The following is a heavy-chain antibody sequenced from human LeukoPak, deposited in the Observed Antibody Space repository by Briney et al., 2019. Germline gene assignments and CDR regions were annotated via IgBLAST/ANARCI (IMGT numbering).Heavy chain of an antibody. Sequence: SETLSLTCTVSGGSISSSSYYWGWIRQPPGKGLEWIGSIYYSGSTYYNPSLKSRVTIPVDTSKNQFSLKLSSVTAADTAVYYCQSINSGSYSLYFDYWGQGTLVTVSS. CDR3: QSINSGSYSLYFDY. CDR1: GGSISSSSYY. J-gene: IGHJ4*02. CDR2: IYYSGST. V-gene: IGHV4-39*01. D-gene: IGHD1-26*01.